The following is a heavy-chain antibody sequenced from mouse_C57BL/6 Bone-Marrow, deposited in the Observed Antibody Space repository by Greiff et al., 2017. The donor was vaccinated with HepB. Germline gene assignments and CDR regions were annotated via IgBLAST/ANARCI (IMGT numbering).Heavy chain of an antibody. Sequence: DVQLVESEGGLVQPGSSMKLSCTASGFTFSDYYMAWVRQVPEKGLEWVANINYDGSSTYYLDSLKSRFIISRDNAKNILYLQMSSLKSEDTATYYCARDGGPSFLDYFDYWGQGTTLTVSS. CDR3: ARDGGPSFLDYFDY. J-gene: IGHJ2*01. D-gene: IGHD6-1*01. V-gene: IGHV5-16*01. CDR1: GFTFSDYY. CDR2: INYDGSST.